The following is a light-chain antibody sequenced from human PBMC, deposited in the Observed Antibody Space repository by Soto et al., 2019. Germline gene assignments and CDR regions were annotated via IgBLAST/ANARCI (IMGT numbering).Light chain of an antibody. CDR3: AAWDDSLTGVV. Sequence: QSVLTQPPSASGAPGQRVTISCSGSSSNIATNHVYWYQQLPGAAPRLLVYKNNQRPSGVPDRFSGVPDRFAGSKSGTSASLAISGLRSEDEADYYCAAWDDSLTGVVFGGGTKLTVL. CDR2: KNN. CDR1: SSNIATNH. V-gene: IGLV1-47*01. J-gene: IGLJ2*01.